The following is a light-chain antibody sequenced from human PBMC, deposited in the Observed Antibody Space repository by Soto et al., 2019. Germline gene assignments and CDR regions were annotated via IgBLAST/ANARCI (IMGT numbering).Light chain of an antibody. CDR1: QSVSRF. V-gene: IGKV3-15*01. CDR2: DTS. J-gene: IGKJ2*02. Sequence: EIVMTQSPATLSVSPGERVTLSCRASQSVSRFLAWYQQRPGQAPRLLIYDTSTRATGVPARFSGSGSGTEFSLTISSLPSEYFAVYYCQQYDNWPPCTFGQGTKLEVK. CDR3: QQYDNWPPCT.